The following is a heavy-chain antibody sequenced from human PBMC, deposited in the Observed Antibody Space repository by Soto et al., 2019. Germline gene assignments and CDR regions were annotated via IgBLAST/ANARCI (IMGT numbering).Heavy chain of an antibody. CDR1: GFSLSTTGVG. D-gene: IGHD2-21*02. V-gene: IGHV2-5*02. Sequence: QITLKESGPTLVKPTQTLTLTCTFSGFSLSTTGVGVGWIRQPPGKALEWLALIYWDDDKRYNPSLNNRLTITKDTSKNQVVLAMTNMDPVDTATFYCVQSRCGGDCLQSYSSHSYYGLDVWGQGTTVTVSS. J-gene: IGHJ6*02. CDR2: IYWDDDK. CDR3: VQSRCGGDCLQSYSSHSYYGLDV.